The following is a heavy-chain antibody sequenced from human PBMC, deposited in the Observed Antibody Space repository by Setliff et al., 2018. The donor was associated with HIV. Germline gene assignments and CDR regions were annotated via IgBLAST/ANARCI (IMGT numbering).Heavy chain of an antibody. CDR3: ARESLMITFGGGSWFDP. V-gene: IGHV1-2*02. Sequence: ASVKVSCKASGYTFTAYYIHWVRQAPGQGLEWMGWINPDSGGTKYAQRFQGRVTMTRDTSINTAYMELSRLISDDTALYFCARESLMITFGGGSWFDPWGQGTQVTVSS. J-gene: IGHJ5*02. CDR2: INPDSGGT. D-gene: IGHD3-16*01. CDR1: GYTFTAYY.